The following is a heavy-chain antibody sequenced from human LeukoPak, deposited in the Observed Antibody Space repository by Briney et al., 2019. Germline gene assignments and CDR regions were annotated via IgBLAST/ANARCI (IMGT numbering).Heavy chain of an antibody. J-gene: IGHJ4*02. Sequence: KPSDSLSLICTVSGDFISIDYYWGSVRQRPGKGLDWVFRIYQDESAFYNPSLKYRVTISLDRPKKQFSLGLASVAAADKAIYYCANADTEDFFDYWGQGTLVPVSS. CDR3: ANADTEDFFDY. CDR2: IYQDESA. D-gene: IGHD3-16*01. V-gene: IGHV4-38-2*02. CDR1: GDFISIDYY.